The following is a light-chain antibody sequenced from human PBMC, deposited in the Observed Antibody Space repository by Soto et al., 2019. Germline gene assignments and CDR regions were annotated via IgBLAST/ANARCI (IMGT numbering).Light chain of an antibody. V-gene: IGKV1-5*01. Sequence: DIQMTQSPSTLSASVGDRVTITCRASQSISSWLAWYQQKPGKAPKLLIYDVSSLESGVPSRFSGSGSGTEFTLTISSLQPDDFTTYYCQQCNTSWTFGQGTKVEIK. CDR3: QQCNTSWT. CDR2: DVS. CDR1: QSISSW. J-gene: IGKJ1*01.